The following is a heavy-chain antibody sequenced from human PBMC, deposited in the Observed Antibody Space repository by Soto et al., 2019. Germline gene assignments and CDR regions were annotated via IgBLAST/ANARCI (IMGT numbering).Heavy chain of an antibody. CDR1: GYTFTSYA. D-gene: IGHD1-26*01. J-gene: IGHJ6*02. CDR2: ILTGNGNT. CDR3: ARGELRYWYTMDV. V-gene: IGHV1-3*04. Sequence: AASVKVSCKASGYTFTSYALHWLRQAPGQRPEWMGWILTGNGNTKYSQNFQGRVTIARDTFARTAYMELSSLRSEDTAVYYCARGELRYWYTMDVWGQGTTVTVSS.